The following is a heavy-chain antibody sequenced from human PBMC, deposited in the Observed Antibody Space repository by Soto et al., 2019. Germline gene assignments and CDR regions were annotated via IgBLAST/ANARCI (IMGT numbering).Heavy chain of an antibody. CDR1: GFTFSGHW. CDR2: INTDGGSS. Sequence: EVQLVESGGDLVQPGGSLSLPCAASGFTFSGHWRPWVRQVPGKGLEWVSRINTDGGSSAYADSVKGRFTISRDNAKNTLYLQMNGLRAEDTAVYYCAREAGYCSRTSCYRRAFDTWGQGTTVTVSS. CDR3: AREAGYCSRTSCYRRAFDT. V-gene: IGHV3-74*03. D-gene: IGHD2-2*01. J-gene: IGHJ3*02.